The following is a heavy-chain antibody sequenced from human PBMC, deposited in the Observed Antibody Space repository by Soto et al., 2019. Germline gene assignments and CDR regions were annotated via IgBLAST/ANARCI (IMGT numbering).Heavy chain of an antibody. CDR3: AEEGGEGMDV. V-gene: IGHV3-33*06. CDR1: GFMFSNHG. J-gene: IGHJ6*02. CDR2: IWYDGSNK. Sequence: GGSLRLSCAASGFMFSNHGMHWVRQAPGKGLEWVAVIWYDGSNKYYADSVKGRFTIPRDNSKNTLYLQMNSLRAEDTAVYYCAEEGGEGMDVWGQGTTVTVSS. D-gene: IGHD3-10*01.